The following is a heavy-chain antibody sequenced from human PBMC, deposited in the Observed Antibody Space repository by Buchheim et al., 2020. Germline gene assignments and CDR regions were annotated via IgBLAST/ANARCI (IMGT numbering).Heavy chain of an antibody. V-gene: IGHV3-7*01. CDR2: IKQDGSEK. J-gene: IGHJ4*02. CDR1: GFTFSGYW. D-gene: IGHD6-13*01. CDR3: ARGRTYSSSWLFNY. Sequence: EVQLVESGGGLVQPGGSLRLSCAASGFTFSGYWMSWVRQAPGKGLEWVANIKQDGSEKYYVDSVKGRFTISRDNAKNSLYLQMNSLRAADTAVYYCARGRTYSSSWLFNYWGQGTL.